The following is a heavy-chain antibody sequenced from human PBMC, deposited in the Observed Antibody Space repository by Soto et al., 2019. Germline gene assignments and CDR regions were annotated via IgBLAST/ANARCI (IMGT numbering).Heavy chain of an antibody. CDR3: ARRYCSSASCPRNYYGMDV. Sequence: LKISCQGSGYNFASYWISWVRQMPGKGLEWMGRIDPIDSYTNYSPSFQGHVTISADKSISTAYLQWSSLKASDTAMYYCARRYCSSASCPRNYYGMDVWGQGTTVTVSS. CDR1: GYNFASYW. V-gene: IGHV5-10-1*01. CDR2: IDPIDSYT. D-gene: IGHD2-2*01. J-gene: IGHJ6*02.